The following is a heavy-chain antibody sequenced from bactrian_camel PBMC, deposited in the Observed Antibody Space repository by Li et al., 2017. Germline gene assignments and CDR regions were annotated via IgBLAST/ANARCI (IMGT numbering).Heavy chain of an antibody. D-gene: IGHD3*01. CDR1: GYTYNRNC. J-gene: IGHJ4*01. CDR3: AADQYAFGLGNAYRY. Sequence: HVQLVESGGGSVQAGVSLRLSCAASGYTYNRNCMAWFRQAPGKEREGVARIATGSGNTYYADSVKGRFSISQDNAKNTVYLQMNSLKSEDSAMYYCAADQYAFGLGNAYRYWGQGTQVTVS. V-gene: IGHV3S1*01. CDR2: IATGSGNT.